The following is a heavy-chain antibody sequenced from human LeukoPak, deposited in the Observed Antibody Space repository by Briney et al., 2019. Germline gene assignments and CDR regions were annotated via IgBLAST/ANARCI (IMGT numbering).Heavy chain of an antibody. CDR3: ARQSSNFDYGMDV. CDR2: IKQDGSEK. V-gene: IGHV3-7*01. CDR1: GFTFSSYW. Sequence: GGSLRLSCAASGFTFSSYWMSWVRQAPGKGLEWVANIKQDGSEKNYVDSVKGRFTISRDSAKNSMNLQMNSLRAEDTAVYYCARQSSNFDYGMDVWGQGTTVTVSS. D-gene: IGHD6-13*01. J-gene: IGHJ6*02.